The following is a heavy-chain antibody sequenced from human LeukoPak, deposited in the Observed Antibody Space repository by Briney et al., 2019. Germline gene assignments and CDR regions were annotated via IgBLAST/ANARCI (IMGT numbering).Heavy chain of an antibody. CDR2: FSATDGSA. V-gene: IGHV3-23*01. D-gene: IGHD6-13*01. J-gene: IGHJ3*01. Sequence: GVSLRLACAVSGFTFSSYAMTWARQSPGEGLEWVSAFSATDGSAQYAESVEGRFTISRDNSKNTLFLQMNSLGAEDTAVYYCARAKIAAAGTGAFDVWGQGTLVTVSS. CDR3: ARAKIAAAGTGAFDV. CDR1: GFTFSSYA.